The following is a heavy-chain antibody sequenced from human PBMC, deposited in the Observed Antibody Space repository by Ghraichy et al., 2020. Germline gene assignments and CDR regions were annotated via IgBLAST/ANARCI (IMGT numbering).Heavy chain of an antibody. CDR2: INHSGST. J-gene: IGHJ4*02. CDR3: ARGGYSPPYY. V-gene: IGHV4-34*01. Sequence: SETLSLTCAVYGGSFSGYYWSWIRQPPGKGLEWIGEINHSGSTNYNPSLKSRVTISVDTSKNQFSLKLSSVTAADTAVYYCARGGYSPPYYWGQGTLVTVSS. CDR1: GGSFSGYY. D-gene: IGHD6-13*01.